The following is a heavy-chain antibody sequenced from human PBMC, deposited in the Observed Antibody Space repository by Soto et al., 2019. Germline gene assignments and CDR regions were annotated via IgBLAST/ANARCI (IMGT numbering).Heavy chain of an antibody. Sequence: ASVKVSCKVSGYTFTDNYIHWVQQVPGKGLEWMGLVDPEDGQTAYAEKFQGRVTLSADTSTDTAYMQLSGLKSEDTAVYYCALRLAYRNSWSYFDSWGQGTLVTVSS. CDR1: GYTFTDNY. D-gene: IGHD1-7*01. J-gene: IGHJ4*02. CDR3: ALRLAYRNSWSYFDS. V-gene: IGHV1-69-2*01. CDR2: VDPEDGQT.